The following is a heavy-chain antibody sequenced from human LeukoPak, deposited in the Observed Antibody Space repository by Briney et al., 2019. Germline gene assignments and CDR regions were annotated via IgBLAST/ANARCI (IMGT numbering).Heavy chain of an antibody. D-gene: IGHD4-11*01. V-gene: IGHV4-34*01. CDR2: INHSGST. J-gene: IGHJ4*02. CDR3: ARGGRYSDYGIDY. CDR1: GGSFSGYY. Sequence: PSETLSLTCAVYGGSFSGYYWSWIRQPPGKGLEWIGEINHSGSTNYNPSLKSRVTISVDTSKNQFSLKLSSVTAADTAVYYCARGGRYSDYGIDYWGQGTLVTVSS.